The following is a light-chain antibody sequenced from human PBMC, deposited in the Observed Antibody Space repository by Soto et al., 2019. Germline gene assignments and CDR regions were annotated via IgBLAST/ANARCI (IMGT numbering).Light chain of an antibody. CDR3: QQYASSSYP. CDR1: QSVSSSY. Sequence: EIVLTQSPGTLSLSPGDRATLSCRTSQSVSSSYLAWYQQKPGQAPRLLIYGASRRATDIPDRFSGSGSGTDFTHTISRLEPEDFAVYFCQQYASSSYPFGQGTKLEIK. J-gene: IGKJ2*01. CDR2: GAS. V-gene: IGKV3-20*01.